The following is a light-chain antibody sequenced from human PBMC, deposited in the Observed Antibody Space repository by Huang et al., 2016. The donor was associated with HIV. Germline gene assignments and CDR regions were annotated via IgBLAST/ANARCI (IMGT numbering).Light chain of an antibody. V-gene: IGKV1-13*02. CDR1: QDIGTS. Sequence: QLTQSPPSLSASVGDTIIISCRASQDIGTSLAWYQQKTGRAPKLLSSGASTLQTGVPSRFSDDSAETFFTLFSTGLQPEDFATYYCQQLHTYPITFGQGTRLDIK. CDR3: QQLHTYPIT. J-gene: IGKJ5*01. CDR2: GAS.